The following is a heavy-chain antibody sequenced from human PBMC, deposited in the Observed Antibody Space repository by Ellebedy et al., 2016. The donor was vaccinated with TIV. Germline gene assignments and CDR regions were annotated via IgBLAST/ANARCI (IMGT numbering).Heavy chain of an antibody. CDR2: IYYSGNT. V-gene: IGHV4-39*01. CDR1: GGSISSYY. D-gene: IGHD2/OR15-2a*01. Sequence: GSLRLXXTVSGGSISSYYWGWIRQPPGKGLEWIGIIYYSGNTYYNPSLKSRVTISVDTSKNQFSLKLSSVTAADTAVYYCARQLTSDYIDSWGQGTLVTVSS. J-gene: IGHJ4*02. CDR3: ARQLTSDYIDS.